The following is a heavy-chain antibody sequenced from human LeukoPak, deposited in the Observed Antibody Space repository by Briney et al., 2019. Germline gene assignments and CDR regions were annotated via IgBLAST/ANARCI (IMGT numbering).Heavy chain of an antibody. Sequence: KSSETLSLTCAVYGGSFSGYYWSWIRQPPGKGVEWIGEINHSGSTNYNPSLKSRVTISVDTSKNQFSLKLSSVTAADTAVYYCASFGGGATFDYWGQGTLVTVSS. CDR3: ASFGGGATFDY. J-gene: IGHJ4*02. D-gene: IGHD3-16*01. CDR1: GGSFSGYY. CDR2: INHSGST. V-gene: IGHV4-34*01.